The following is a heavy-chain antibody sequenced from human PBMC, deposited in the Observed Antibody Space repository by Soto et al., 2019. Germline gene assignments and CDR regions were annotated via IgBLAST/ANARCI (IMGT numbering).Heavy chain of an antibody. CDR2: ITPIFGTA. Sequence: SVKVPCKASGHTFSDYGFSWVRQAPGQGLEWMGWITPIFGTANYAQKFQGRVTITADKSTSTAYMELSSLRSEDTAVYYCARYLGGLRYYYYGMDVWGQGTTVTVSS. CDR1: GHTFSDYG. D-gene: IGHD3-10*01. J-gene: IGHJ6*02. CDR3: ARYLGGLRYYYYGMDV. V-gene: IGHV1-69*06.